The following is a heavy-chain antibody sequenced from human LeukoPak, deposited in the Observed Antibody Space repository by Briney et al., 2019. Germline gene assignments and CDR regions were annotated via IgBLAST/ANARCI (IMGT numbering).Heavy chain of an antibody. CDR3: ARDGYCTGGVCYRKVDY. CDR2: ISSSSSYI. CDR1: GFTFSNYA. Sequence: GGSLRLSCAASGFTFSNYAMSWVRQAPGKGLEWVSSISSSSSYIYYADSVKGRFTISRDNAKNSLYLQMNSLRAEDTAVYYCARDGYCTGGVCYRKVDYWGQGTLVTVSS. D-gene: IGHD2-8*02. J-gene: IGHJ4*02. V-gene: IGHV3-21*01.